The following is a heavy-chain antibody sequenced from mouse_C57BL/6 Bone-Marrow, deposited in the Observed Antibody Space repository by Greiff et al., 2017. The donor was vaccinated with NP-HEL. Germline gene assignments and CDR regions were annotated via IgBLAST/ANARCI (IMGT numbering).Heavy chain of an antibody. CDR1: GYAFTNYL. CDR2: INPGSGGT. CDR3: ARDGYDD. J-gene: IGHJ3*01. D-gene: IGHD2-2*01. V-gene: IGHV1-54*01. Sequence: VKLQESGAELVRPGTSVKVSCKASGYAFTNYLIEWVKQRPGQGLEWIGVINPGSGGTNYNEKFKGKATLTADKSSSTAYMQLSSLTSEDSAVYFCARDGYDDWGQGTLVTVSA.